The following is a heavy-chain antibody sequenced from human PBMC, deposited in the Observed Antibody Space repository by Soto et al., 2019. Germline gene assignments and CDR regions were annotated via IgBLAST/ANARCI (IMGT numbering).Heavy chain of an antibody. D-gene: IGHD3-3*01. Sequence: QVQLMQSGAEVKKPGASVKVSCKASGYTFTSYGISWVRQAPGQGLEWMGWISAYNGNTNYAQKLQGRVTMTTDTSTSTAYMGLRSLRSDDTAVYYCARSPLYDFWSGYIQYYIDYWGQGTLVTVSS. CDR1: GYTFTSYG. J-gene: IGHJ4*02. CDR3: ARSPLYDFWSGYIQYYIDY. V-gene: IGHV1-18*01. CDR2: ISAYNGNT.